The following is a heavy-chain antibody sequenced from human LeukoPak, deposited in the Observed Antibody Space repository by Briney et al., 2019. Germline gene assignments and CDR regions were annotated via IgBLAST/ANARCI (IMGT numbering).Heavy chain of an antibody. Sequence: ASVKVSCKASGYTFIDYYMHWVRQAPGPGLEWIGWISPNSGGTKYVQKFQGRVTMTRDTSITTVYMELSGLSFDDTAVYYCARGGGRYSVDYWGQGTLVIVSS. CDR1: GYTFIDYY. CDR2: ISPNSGGT. D-gene: IGHD1-26*01. CDR3: ARGGGRYSVDY. V-gene: IGHV1-2*02. J-gene: IGHJ4*02.